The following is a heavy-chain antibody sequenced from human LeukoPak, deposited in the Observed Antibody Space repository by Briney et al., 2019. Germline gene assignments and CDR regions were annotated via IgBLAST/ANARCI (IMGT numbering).Heavy chain of an antibody. D-gene: IGHD2-15*01. V-gene: IGHV3-23*01. CDR3: AKDPGGGYDY. CDR2: ITARGDFT. Sequence: GGSLRLSRAASGFTLNTHYGMSWIRQAPGKGVAWVSTITARGDFTIYADSVKARFTISRDISKNTLYLQMNSLTVDDTAVYSGAKDPGGGYDYWGQGTLVTVSS. CDR1: GFTLNTHYG. J-gene: IGHJ4*02.